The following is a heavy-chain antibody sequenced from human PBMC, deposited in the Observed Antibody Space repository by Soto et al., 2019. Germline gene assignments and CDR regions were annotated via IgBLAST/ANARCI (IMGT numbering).Heavy chain of an antibody. CDR1: GYTFTSYD. CDR2: ISANSGNT. J-gene: IGHJ6*02. V-gene: IGHV1-18*01. CDR3: ATPVYYDFWSGWHYYGMDV. Sequence: ASVKVSCKASGYTFTSYDINWVRQATGQGLEWMGWISANSGNTNYAQKLQGRVTMTTDTSTSTAYMELRSLRSDDTAVYYCATPVYYDFWSGWHYYGMDVWGQGTTVTVSS. D-gene: IGHD3-3*01.